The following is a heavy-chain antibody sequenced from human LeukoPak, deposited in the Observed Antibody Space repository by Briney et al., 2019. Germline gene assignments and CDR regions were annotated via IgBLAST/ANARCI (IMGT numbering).Heavy chain of an antibody. J-gene: IGHJ5*01. CDR1: GYTFTIYY. D-gene: IGHD6-19*01. CDR3: TRGVAATGARWFDS. Sequence: ASVRVSCKGSGYTFTIYYLHWARQAPRKGLEWMGGINTYDGSTNKAQKFQGRVTMTRDTSTSTAYMQLSSLRSEDTAVYYCTRGVAATGARWFDSWGQGTLVTVSS. CDR2: INTYDGST. V-gene: IGHV1-46*01.